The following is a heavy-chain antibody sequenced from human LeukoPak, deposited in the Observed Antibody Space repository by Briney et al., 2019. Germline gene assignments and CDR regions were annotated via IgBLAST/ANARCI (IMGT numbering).Heavy chain of an antibody. CDR2: ISAYNGNT. CDR1: GYTFTSYG. V-gene: IGHV1-18*01. Sequence: SVKVSCKASGYTFTSYGISWVRQAPGQGLDWMGWISAYNGNTNYAQKLQGRVTMTTDTSTSTAYMELRSLRSDDTAVYYCARGVHGDYGSGWFDPWGQGTLVSVSS. CDR3: ARGVHGDYGSGWFDP. D-gene: IGHD4-17*01. J-gene: IGHJ5*02.